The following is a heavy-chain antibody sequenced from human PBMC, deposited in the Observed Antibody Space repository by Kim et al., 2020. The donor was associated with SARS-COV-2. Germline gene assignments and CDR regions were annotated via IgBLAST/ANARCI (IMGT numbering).Heavy chain of an antibody. Sequence: SETLSLTCTVSGGSISSTTYYWGWIRQSPGKGLEWIGGMFYGGNTYHNPSLKSRVTILADTSKNQFSLKLTSVTAADTAVYYCASDTYGSTWYHAFDVWAQGTMVTVSS. CDR3: ASDTYGSTWYHAFDV. CDR2: MFYGGNT. V-gene: IGHV4-39*01. D-gene: IGHD6-13*01. J-gene: IGHJ3*01. CDR1: GGSISSTTYY.